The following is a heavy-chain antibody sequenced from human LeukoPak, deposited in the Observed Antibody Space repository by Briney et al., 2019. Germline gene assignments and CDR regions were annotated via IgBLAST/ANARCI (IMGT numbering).Heavy chain of an antibody. V-gene: IGHV3-66*01. D-gene: IGHD6-19*01. CDR1: GFTVSSNY. CDR2: IYSGGST. CDR3: ARVASSGWSQFDY. J-gene: IGHJ4*02. Sequence: GGSLRLSCAASGFTVSSNYMSWVRQAPGKGLEWVSVIYSGGSTYYADSVKGRFTISRDNSKNTLYLQMNSLRAEDTAVYYCARVASSGWSQFDYWGQGTLVTVSS.